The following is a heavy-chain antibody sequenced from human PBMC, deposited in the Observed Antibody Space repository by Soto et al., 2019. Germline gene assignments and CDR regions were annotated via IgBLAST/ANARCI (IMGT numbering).Heavy chain of an antibody. CDR2: IYYSGST. V-gene: IGHV4-31*03. CDR1: GGSISSGLYY. CDR3: ARDSRKFCSSIGCPGMDV. Sequence: QVQLQESGPGLVKPSQTLSLTCTVSGGSISSGLYYWSWIRQHPGKALEWIGNIYYSGSTYYNPSLTCRVTLSSNTPMNQFSLKLSSVTAAATAMYYCARDSRKFCSSIGCPGMDVWGQGTTVTVSS. D-gene: IGHD2-2*01. J-gene: IGHJ6*02.